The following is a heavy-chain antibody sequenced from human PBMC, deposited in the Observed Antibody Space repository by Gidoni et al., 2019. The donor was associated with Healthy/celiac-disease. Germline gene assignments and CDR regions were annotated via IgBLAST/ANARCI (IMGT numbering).Heavy chain of an antibody. CDR1: GGTFSSYA. CDR2: FGTA. CDR3: ARTSFPYYYYGMDV. J-gene: IGHJ6*02. V-gene: IGHV1-69*01. Sequence: HVQLVQSGAEVKKPGSSVKVSCKASGGTFSSYAIFGTANNAQKFQGRVTITADESTTTAYMELSSLRSEDTAVYYCARTSFPYYYYGMDVWGQGTTVTVSS. D-gene: IGHD3-3*02.